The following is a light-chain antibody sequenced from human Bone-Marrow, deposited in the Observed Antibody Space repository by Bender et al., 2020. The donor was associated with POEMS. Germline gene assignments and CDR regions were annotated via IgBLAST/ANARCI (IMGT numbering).Light chain of an antibody. J-gene: IGLJ2*01. V-gene: IGLV2-23*02. CDR2: AVT. CDR1: TSDVGKYNL. CDR3: CSYAGSSTV. Sequence: QSALTQPASVSGSPGQSITISCSGTTSDVGKYNLVSWYQQYPGKAPKLIIYAVTERPSGVSDRFSGSKSANTASLTISGLQADDEADYYCCSYAGSSTVFGGGTKLTVL.